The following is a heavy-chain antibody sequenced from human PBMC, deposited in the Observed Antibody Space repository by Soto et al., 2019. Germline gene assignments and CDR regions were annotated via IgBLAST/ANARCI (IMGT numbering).Heavy chain of an antibody. CDR3: ASHSYGSGAFDY. CDR2: IYHSGST. J-gene: IGHJ4*02. Sequence: SETLSLTCAVSGGSISSSNWWSWVRQPPGKGLEWIGEIYHSGSTNYNPSLKSRVTISVDKSKKQFSLKLSSVTAADTAVYYCASHSYGSGAFDYWGQGTLVTVSS. D-gene: IGHD3-10*01. V-gene: IGHV4-4*02. CDR1: GGSISSSNW.